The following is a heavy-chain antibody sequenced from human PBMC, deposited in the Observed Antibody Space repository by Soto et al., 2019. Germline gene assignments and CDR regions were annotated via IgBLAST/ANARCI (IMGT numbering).Heavy chain of an antibody. CDR1: GGSISSNN. J-gene: IGHJ4*02. CDR3: ARTTAVPNTLRSRYLFDY. Sequence: SETQSLTCTVSGGSISSNNYCWIRKRHGKGLEWIGYIYTSGSTNYNPSLKSRVTISVDLSKNRFSLRLSSVTTADTALYYCARTTAVPNTLRSRYLFDYWGQGNLVTVS. D-gene: IGHD4-17*01. CDR2: IYTSGST. V-gene: IGHV4-59*01.